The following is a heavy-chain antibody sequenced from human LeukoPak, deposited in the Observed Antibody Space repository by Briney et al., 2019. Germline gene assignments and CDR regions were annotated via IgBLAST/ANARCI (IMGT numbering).Heavy chain of an antibody. J-gene: IGHJ4*02. CDR3: AREGGFYRPLDY. CDR1: GGSVTSTNW. D-gene: IGHD3-3*01. CDR2: VHLDGRT. Sequence: SGTLSLTCAVSGGSVTSTNWWTWVRQPPGKGLEWIGEVHLDGRTNYNPSLTGRLTLSVDLYENHISLKLTSVTAADTAVYYCAREGGFYRPLDYLGQGTLVTVSS. V-gene: IGHV4-4*02.